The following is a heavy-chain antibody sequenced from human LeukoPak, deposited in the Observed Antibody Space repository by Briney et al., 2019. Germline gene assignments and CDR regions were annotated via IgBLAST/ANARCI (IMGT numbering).Heavy chain of an antibody. CDR3: ASGMSLAGDGPFDF. D-gene: IGHD6-19*01. CDR2: VSNRDGRA. V-gene: IGHV3-23*01. Sequence: QSGGSLRLSCAASGFTFSSYGMDWVRQAPGKGLGWVSGVSNRDGRAYYADSVKGRFTVSRDNSKNTLHLQMNSLRAEDTALYYCASGMSLAGDGPFDFWGQGTLVTVSS. J-gene: IGHJ4*02. CDR1: GFTFSSYG.